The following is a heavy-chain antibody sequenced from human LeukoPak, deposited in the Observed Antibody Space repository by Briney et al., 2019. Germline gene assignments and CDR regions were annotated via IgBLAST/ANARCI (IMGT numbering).Heavy chain of an antibody. CDR3: ARGNQQLPRSTPDY. J-gene: IGHJ4*02. Sequence: GGSLRLSCAASGFTFSSSWMHWVRQAAGKGLAWVSHIKTDGSTTAYADSVKGRFTISRDNAKNTLYLQMNSLRAEYTGVYYCARGNQQLPRSTPDYWGQGTLVTVSS. V-gene: IGHV3-74*01. CDR1: GFTFSSSW. D-gene: IGHD2-2*01. CDR2: IKTDGSTT.